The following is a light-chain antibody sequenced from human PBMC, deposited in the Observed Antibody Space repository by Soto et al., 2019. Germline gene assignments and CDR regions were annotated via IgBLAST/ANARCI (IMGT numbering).Light chain of an antibody. CDR3: QKYSSVPV. J-gene: IGKJ3*01. Sequence: DIQMTQSPTSLSASVGDRVTITCRASQDIRNLVAWYQQKPGKAPKLLIYAASTLQSGVPSRFSGSGSGTDFTRTISSLQTEDVATYSGQKYSSVPVFGPGTKVEIK. V-gene: IGKV1-27*01. CDR2: AAS. CDR1: QDIRNL.